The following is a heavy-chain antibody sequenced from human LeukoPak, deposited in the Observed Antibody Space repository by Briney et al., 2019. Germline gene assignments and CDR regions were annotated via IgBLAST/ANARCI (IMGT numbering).Heavy chain of an antibody. CDR1: GGSLSGHY. V-gene: IGHV4-59*11. CDR3: ARLLDNDISGDPDTFDV. J-gene: IGHJ3*01. CDR2: VSYTGRT. Sequence: SETLSLTCAVSGGSLSGHYWSWIRQPPGKRLEWIGYVSYTGRTKYNPSLQSRVTISIDTSQSQFSLKLTSVTSADTAVYSCARLLDNDISGDPDTFDVWGQGTTVIVSS. D-gene: IGHD3-22*01.